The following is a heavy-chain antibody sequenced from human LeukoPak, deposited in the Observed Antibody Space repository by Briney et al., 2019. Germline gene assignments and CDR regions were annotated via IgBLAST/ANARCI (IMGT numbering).Heavy chain of an antibody. CDR1: GXSISTYY. Sequence: PSETLSLTCTVSGXSISTYYWNWIRQPAGKALEWIGRIYTSGSTDYNPSLKSRLAMSIDTSNNQFSLRLNSVTAADTAVYYCARGSITGDGAFDIWGQGTMVTVSS. CDR3: ARGSITGDGAFDI. D-gene: IGHD7-27*01. V-gene: IGHV4-4*07. CDR2: IYTSGST. J-gene: IGHJ3*02.